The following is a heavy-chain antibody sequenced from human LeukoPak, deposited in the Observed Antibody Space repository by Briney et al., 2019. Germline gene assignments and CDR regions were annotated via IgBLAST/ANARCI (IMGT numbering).Heavy chain of an antibody. Sequence: GGFLRLSCAASGFTFSASAVHWVRQASGKGLEWIGRIRSKANNYATAYTDPLKGRFTVSRDDSKNTAYLQMNSQKTEDSAVYFCARDSSSEGPLDYWGQGTLVTVSS. V-gene: IGHV3-73*01. J-gene: IGHJ4*02. CDR1: GFTFSASA. D-gene: IGHD6-6*01. CDR3: ARDSSSEGPLDY. CDR2: IRSKANNYAT.